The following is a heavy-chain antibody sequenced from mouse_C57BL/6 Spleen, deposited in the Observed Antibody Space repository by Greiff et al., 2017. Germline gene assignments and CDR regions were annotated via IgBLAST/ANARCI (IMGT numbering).Heavy chain of an antibody. Sequence: QVQLQQPGAELVMPGASVKLSCKASGYTFTSYWMHWVKQRPGQGLEWIGEIDPSDSYTNYNQQFKGKSTLTVDKSSSTAYMQLSSLTSEDSAVYYCACDYPYWGQGTLVTVSA. D-gene: IGHD2-4*01. CDR3: ACDYPY. J-gene: IGHJ3*01. CDR1: GYTFTSYW. CDR2: IDPSDSYT. V-gene: IGHV1-69*01.